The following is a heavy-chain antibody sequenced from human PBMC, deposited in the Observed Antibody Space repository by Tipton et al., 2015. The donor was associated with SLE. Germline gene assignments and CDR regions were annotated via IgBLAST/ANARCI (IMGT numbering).Heavy chain of an antibody. CDR3: AKARYSSGWLVDY. J-gene: IGHJ4*02. CDR2: ISYDGSHK. Sequence: SLRLSCSASGFNFNVYEMNWVRQAPGKGLEWVALISYDGSHKYYADSLKGRFTISRDNSKNTLYLQMNSLRAEDTAVYYCAKARYSSGWLVDYWGQGTLVTVSS. D-gene: IGHD6-19*01. V-gene: IGHV3-30*18. CDR1: GFNFNVYE.